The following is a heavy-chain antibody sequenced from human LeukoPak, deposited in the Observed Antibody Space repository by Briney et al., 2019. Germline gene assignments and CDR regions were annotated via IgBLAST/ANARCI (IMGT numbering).Heavy chain of an antibody. J-gene: IGHJ4*02. CDR2: INHSGST. V-gene: IGHV4-34*01. D-gene: IGHD6-19*01. Sequence: SETLSLTCAVYGGSFSGYYWSWIRQPPGKGLEWIGEINHSGSTNYNPSLKSRVTISVDTSKNQFSLKLSSVTAADTAVYYCARGIRLPRSGYSSGWYVYWGQGTLVTVSS. CDR1: GGSFSGYY. CDR3: ARGIRLPRSGYSSGWYVY.